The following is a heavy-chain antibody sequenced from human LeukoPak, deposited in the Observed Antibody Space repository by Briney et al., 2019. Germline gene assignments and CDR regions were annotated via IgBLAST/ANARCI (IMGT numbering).Heavy chain of an antibody. J-gene: IGHJ4*02. CDR3: ARDGPRWGFDY. CDR1: GFTFSNYW. Sequence: GGSLRLSCAASGFTFSNYWMSWVRQAPGKGLEWVANIKQDGSEKNYVDSVKGRFTISRDNATNSLYLQMNSLRAEDTAVYYCARDGPRWGFDYWGQGTLVAVSS. D-gene: IGHD4-23*01. V-gene: IGHV3-7*01. CDR2: IKQDGSEK.